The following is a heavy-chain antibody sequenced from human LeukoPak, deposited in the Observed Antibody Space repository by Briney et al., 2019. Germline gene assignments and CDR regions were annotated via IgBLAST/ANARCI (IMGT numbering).Heavy chain of an antibody. CDR1: GFTFSSYW. V-gene: IGHV3-7*02. CDR2: IKQDGSEK. J-gene: IGHJ4*02. D-gene: IGHD4-17*01. CDR3: ARAPEYYGDYPFDY. Sequence: GGSLRLSCAASGFTFSSYWMNWVRQAPGKGLEWVANIKQDGSEKYYVDSVKGRFTISRDNAKNSLYLQMNSLRAEDTAVYYCARAPEYYGDYPFDYWGQGTLVTVSS.